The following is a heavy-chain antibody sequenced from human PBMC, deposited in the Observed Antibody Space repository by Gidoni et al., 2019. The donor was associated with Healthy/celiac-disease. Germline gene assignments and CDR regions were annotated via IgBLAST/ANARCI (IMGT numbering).Heavy chain of an antibody. D-gene: IGHD2-15*01. CDR1: GGSFSGYY. CDR3: ASVLLNWFDP. V-gene: IGHV4-34*01. Sequence: QVHLQQWGAGLLKPSETLSLTCAVYGGSFSGYYWSWIRQPPGKGLEWIGEINHSGSTNYNPSLKSRVTISGDTSKNQFSLKLSSVTAADTAVYYCASVLLNWFDPWGQGTLVTVSS. J-gene: IGHJ5*02. CDR2: INHSGST.